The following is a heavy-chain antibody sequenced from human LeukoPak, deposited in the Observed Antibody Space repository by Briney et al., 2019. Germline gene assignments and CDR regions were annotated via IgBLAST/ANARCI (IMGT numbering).Heavy chain of an antibody. CDR1: GGSISSYY. D-gene: IGHD2-15*01. Sequence: SETLSLTCTVSGGSISSYYWSWIRQPPGKGLEWIGYIYYSGSTNYNPSLKSRVTISVNTSKNQFSLKLSSVTAADTAVYYCARDSLLGNYFDYWGQGTLVTVSS. J-gene: IGHJ4*02. V-gene: IGHV4-59*01. CDR2: IYYSGST. CDR3: ARDSLLGNYFDY.